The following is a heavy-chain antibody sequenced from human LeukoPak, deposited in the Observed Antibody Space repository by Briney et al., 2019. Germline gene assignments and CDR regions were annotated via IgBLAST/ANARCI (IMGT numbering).Heavy chain of an antibody. J-gene: IGHJ4*02. CDR1: GFTFSNYG. CDR3: ASYSSGWYRALDY. CDR2: INHSGST. Sequence: GSLRLSCAASGFTFSNYGMSWIRQPPGKGLEWIGEINHSGSTNYNPSLKSRVTISVDTSKNQFSLKLSSVTAADTAVYYCASYSSGWYRALDYWGQGTLVTVSS. D-gene: IGHD6-19*01. V-gene: IGHV4-34*01.